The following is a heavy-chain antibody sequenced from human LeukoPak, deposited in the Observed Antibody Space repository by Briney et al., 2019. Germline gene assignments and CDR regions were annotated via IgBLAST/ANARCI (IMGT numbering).Heavy chain of an antibody. Sequence: PGGSLRLSCAASGFTFTTYAMSWVRQAPGKGLEWVSGTTGSGGSTYYADSVKGRFTISRDNSKNTLPLQMNSLRAEDTAVYYCARFGTSSSRFFDQWGQGTLVTVFS. CDR2: TTGSGGST. CDR1: GFTFTTYA. CDR3: ARFGTSSSRFFDQ. J-gene: IGHJ4*02. D-gene: IGHD6-6*01. V-gene: IGHV3-23*01.